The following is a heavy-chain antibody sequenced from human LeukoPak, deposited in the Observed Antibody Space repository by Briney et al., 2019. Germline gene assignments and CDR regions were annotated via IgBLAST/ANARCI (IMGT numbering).Heavy chain of an antibody. J-gene: IGHJ4*02. V-gene: IGHV4-4*07. CDR3: ARDLGYCSGDSCYHYFGY. D-gene: IGHD2-15*01. CDR1: GGSISSYY. CDR2: IYTSGST. Sequence: SETLSLTCTVSGGSISSYYWSWIRQPAGKGLEWIGRIYTSGSTNYNPSLKSRVTMSVDTSKNQFSLKLISVTAADTAVYYCARDLGYCSGDSCYHYFGYWGQGTLVTVSS.